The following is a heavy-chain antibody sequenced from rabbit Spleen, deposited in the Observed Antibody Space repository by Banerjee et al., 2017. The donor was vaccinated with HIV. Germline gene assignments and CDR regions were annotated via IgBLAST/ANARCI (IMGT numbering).Heavy chain of an antibody. D-gene: IGHD2-1*01. Sequence: QSLEESGGDLVKPGASLTLTCKASGFDLSSYYYMCWVRQAPGKGLEWIACIYTVSGGNTYYASWAKGRFTITKTSSTTVTLQMTSLTAADTATYFCARDYGGDNWAFNLWGQGTLVTVS. CDR1: GFDLSSYYY. CDR2: IYTVSGGNT. CDR3: ARDYGGDNWAFNL. J-gene: IGHJ4*01. V-gene: IGHV1S40*01.